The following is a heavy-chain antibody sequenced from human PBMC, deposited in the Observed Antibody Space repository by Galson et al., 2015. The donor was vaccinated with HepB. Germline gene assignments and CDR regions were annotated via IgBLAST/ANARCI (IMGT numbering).Heavy chain of an antibody. CDR2: ISYDGSNK. CDR1: GFTFSSYA. V-gene: IGHV3-30-3*01. J-gene: IGHJ3*02. CDR3: AREGYDSSGYYEAFVI. Sequence: SLRLSCAASGFTFSSYAMHWVRQAPGKGLEWVAVISYDGSNKYYADSVKGRFTISRDNSKNTLYLQMNSLRAEDTAVYYCAREGYDSSGYYEAFVIWGQGTMVTVSS. D-gene: IGHD3-22*01.